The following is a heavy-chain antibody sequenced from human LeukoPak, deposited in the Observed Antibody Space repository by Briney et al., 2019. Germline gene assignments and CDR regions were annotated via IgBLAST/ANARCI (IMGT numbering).Heavy chain of an antibody. D-gene: IGHD4-17*01. CDR2: IYTSEST. V-gene: IGHV4-61*02. CDR1: GGSISSGSYY. Sequence: PSETLSLTCTVSGGSISSGSYYWSWIRQPAGKGLEWIGRIYTSESTYYNPSLKSRVTISIDTSKNQFSLKLSSVTAADTAVYYCARGLPKNDYGDYGGTWFDPWGQGTLVTVSS. J-gene: IGHJ5*02. CDR3: ARGLPKNDYGDYGGTWFDP.